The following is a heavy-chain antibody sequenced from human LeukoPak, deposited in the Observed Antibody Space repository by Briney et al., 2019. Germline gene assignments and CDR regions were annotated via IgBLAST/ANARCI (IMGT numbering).Heavy chain of an antibody. CDR2: INTNTGNP. CDR3: ARGRTRLGEPRFDY. J-gene: IGHJ4*02. Sequence: ASVKVSCKASGYTFTSYAMNWVRQAPGQGLEWMGWINTNTGNPTYAQGFAGRFVFSLDTSVSMAYLQISSLKAEDTAVYYCARGRTRLGEPRFDYWGQGTLVTVSS. V-gene: IGHV7-4-1*04. D-gene: IGHD3-16*01. CDR1: GYTFTSYA.